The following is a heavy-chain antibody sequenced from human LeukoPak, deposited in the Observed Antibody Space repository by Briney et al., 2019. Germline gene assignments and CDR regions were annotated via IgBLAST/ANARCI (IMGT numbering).Heavy chain of an antibody. J-gene: IGHJ4*02. CDR3: ARGGRITMVRGVIINRSVDY. CDR2: INHSGST. CDR1: GGSFSGYY. V-gene: IGHV4-34*01. D-gene: IGHD3-10*01. Sequence: SETLSLTCAVYGGSFSGYYWSWIRQPPGKGLEWMGEINHSGSTNYNPSLKSRVTISVDTSKNQFSLKLSSVTAADTAVYYCARGGRITMVRGVIINRSVDYWGQGTLVTVSS.